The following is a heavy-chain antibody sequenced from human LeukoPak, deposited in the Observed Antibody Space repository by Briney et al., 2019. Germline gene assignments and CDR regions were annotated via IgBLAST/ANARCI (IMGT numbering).Heavy chain of an antibody. D-gene: IGHD3-10*01. CDR1: GFTFSSYE. Sequence: GGSLRLSCAASGFTFSSYEMNWVRQAPGKGLEWVSYISSSGSTIYYADSVKGRFTISRDNAKNSLYLQMNSLRAEDTAVYYCAKDRSMVRGVISSRWFDPWGQGTLVTVSS. J-gene: IGHJ5*02. V-gene: IGHV3-48*03. CDR3: AKDRSMVRGVISSRWFDP. CDR2: ISSSGSTI.